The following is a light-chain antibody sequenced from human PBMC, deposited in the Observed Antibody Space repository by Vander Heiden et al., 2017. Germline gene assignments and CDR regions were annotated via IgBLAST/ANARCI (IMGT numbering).Light chain of an antibody. CDR3: QQSYSTPQLT. CDR2: AAS. V-gene: IGKV1-39*01. CDR1: QSTSSY. Sequence: DIQMTQSPSSLSASVGDRVTITCRASQSTSSYLNWYQQKPGKAPKLLIYAASSLQSGVPSRFSGSGSGTDFTLTISSLQPEDFATYYCQQSYSTPQLTFGGGTKVEIK. J-gene: IGKJ4*01.